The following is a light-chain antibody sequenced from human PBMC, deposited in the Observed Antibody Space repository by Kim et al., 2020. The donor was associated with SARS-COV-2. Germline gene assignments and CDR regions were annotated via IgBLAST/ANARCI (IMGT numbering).Light chain of an antibody. CDR2: YNS. V-gene: IGLV1-44*01. Sequence: SVSFSYCGHSSDVGNNSVTWYQQLPGTAPKLIIYYNSQRPSGVSDRFSGSKSGNTASLAISGLQSEDEADYYCAAYDGSLTGVVFGGGTQLTVL. CDR1: SSDVGNNS. J-gene: IGLJ3*02. CDR3: AAYDGSLTGVV.